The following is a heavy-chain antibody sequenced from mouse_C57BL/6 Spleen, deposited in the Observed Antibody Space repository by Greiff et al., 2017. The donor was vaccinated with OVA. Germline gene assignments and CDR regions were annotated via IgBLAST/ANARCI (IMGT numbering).Heavy chain of an antibody. CDR2: IYPRSGNT. CDR1: GYTFTSYG. Sequence: QVQLQESGAELARPGASVKLSCKASGYTFTSYGISWVKQRTGQGLEWIGEIYPRSGNTYYNEKFKGKATLTADKSSSTAYMELRSLTSEDAAVYFCARSETTVVATGWGQGTTLTVSS. V-gene: IGHV1-81*01. CDR3: ARSETTVVATG. J-gene: IGHJ2*01. D-gene: IGHD1-1*01.